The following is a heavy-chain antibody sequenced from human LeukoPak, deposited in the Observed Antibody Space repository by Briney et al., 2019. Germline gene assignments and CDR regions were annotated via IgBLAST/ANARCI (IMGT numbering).Heavy chain of an antibody. CDR1: GGSISSSSYY. CDR3: ARHTQNWNDVYYYYMDV. Sequence: SETLSLTCTVSGGSISSSSYYWGWIRQPPGKGLEWIGSIYYSGSTYYNPSLKSRVTISVDTSKNQFSPKLSSVTAADTAVYYCARHTQNWNDVYYYYMDVWGKGTTVTVSS. CDR2: IYYSGST. D-gene: IGHD1-1*01. V-gene: IGHV4-39*01. J-gene: IGHJ6*03.